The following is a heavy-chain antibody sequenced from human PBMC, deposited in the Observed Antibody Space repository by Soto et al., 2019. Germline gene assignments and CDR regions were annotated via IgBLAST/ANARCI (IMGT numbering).Heavy chain of an antibody. V-gene: IGHV1-69*13. J-gene: IGHJ4*02. CDR3: SRDRLSGSYYGYFDY. CDR1: GGTFSSYA. D-gene: IGHD1-26*01. Sequence: GASVKVSWKASGGTFSSYAISWVRQAPGQGLEWMGGIIPIFGTANYAQKFQGRVTITADESTSTAYMELSSLRSEDTAVYYCSRDRLSGSYYGYFDYWGQGTLVTVSS. CDR2: IIPIFGTA.